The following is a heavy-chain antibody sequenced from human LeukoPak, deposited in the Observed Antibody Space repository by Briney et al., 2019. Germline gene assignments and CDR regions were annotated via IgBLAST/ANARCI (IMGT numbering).Heavy chain of an antibody. CDR2: IYNSESI. Sequence: PSETLSLTXTVSGGSINGYYWSWIRQPAGKGLEWIGRIYNSESINYNPSLKSRVTMSIDTSKNQFSLKLNSATAADTAVYYCARDRSSSYTRDWFDPWGQGALVTVSS. V-gene: IGHV4-4*07. CDR1: GGSINGYY. D-gene: IGHD6-13*01. CDR3: ARDRSSSYTRDWFDP. J-gene: IGHJ5*02.